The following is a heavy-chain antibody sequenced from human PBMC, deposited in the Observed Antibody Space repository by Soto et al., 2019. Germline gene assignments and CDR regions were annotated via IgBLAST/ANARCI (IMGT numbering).Heavy chain of an antibody. CDR1: GYTFTGYY. D-gene: IGHD2-15*01. J-gene: IGHJ4*02. Sequence: VSCKASGYTFTGYYMHWVRRAPGQGLEWMGWINPNSGGTNYAQKFQGWVTMTRDTSISTAYMELSRLRSDDTAVYYCARDTGYCSGGSCYLFDYWGQGTLVTVSS. CDR3: ARDTGYCSGGSCYLFDY. CDR2: INPNSGGT. V-gene: IGHV1-2*04.